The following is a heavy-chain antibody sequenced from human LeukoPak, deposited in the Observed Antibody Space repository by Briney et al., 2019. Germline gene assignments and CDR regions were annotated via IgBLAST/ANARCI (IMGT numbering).Heavy chain of an antibody. CDR2: IYYSGST. CDR3: ASARISSRTYIAVAGSGMDV. J-gene: IGHJ6*02. Sequence: PSETLSLTCTVSGGSISSGGYYWSWIRQHPGKGLEWIGYIYYSGSTYYNPSLKSRVTISVDTSKNQFSLKLSSVTAADTAVYYCASARISSRTYIAVAGSGMDVWGQGTTVTVSS. V-gene: IGHV4-31*03. D-gene: IGHD6-19*01. CDR1: GGSISSGGYY.